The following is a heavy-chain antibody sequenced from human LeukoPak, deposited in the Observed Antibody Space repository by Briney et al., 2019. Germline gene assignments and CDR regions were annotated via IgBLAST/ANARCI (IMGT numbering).Heavy chain of an antibody. V-gene: IGHV3-9*01. CDR3: AKGGGSSWYWTKSGLYNWFDP. CDR1: GFTFDDYA. D-gene: IGHD6-13*01. J-gene: IGHJ5*02. CDR2: ISWNSGSI. Sequence: GGSLRLSCAASGFTFDDYAMHWVRQAPGKGLEWVSGISWNSGSIGYADSVKGRFTISRDNAKNSLYLQMNSLRAEDTALYYCAKGGGSSWYWTKSGLYNWFDPWGQGTLVTVSS.